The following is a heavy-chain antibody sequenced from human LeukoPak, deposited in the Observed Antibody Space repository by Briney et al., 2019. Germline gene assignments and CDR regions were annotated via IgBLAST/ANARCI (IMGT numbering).Heavy chain of an antibody. CDR3: ATQGDTAIDY. CDR2: ISSSSSYI. V-gene: IGHV3-21*01. D-gene: IGHD5-18*01. J-gene: IGHJ4*02. Sequence: PGGSLRLSCAASGFTFSSYSMNWVRQAPGKGLEWASSISSSSSYIYYADSVKGRFTISRDNAKNSLYLQMNSLRAEDTAVYYCATQGDTAIDYWGQGTLVTVSS. CDR1: GFTFSSYS.